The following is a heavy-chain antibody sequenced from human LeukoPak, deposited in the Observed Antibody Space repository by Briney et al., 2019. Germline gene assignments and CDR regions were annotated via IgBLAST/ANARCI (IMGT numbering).Heavy chain of an antibody. CDR2: VYDSGST. V-gene: IGHV4-61*02. CDR3: ARESGELIGYQWIDP. J-gene: IGHJ5*02. D-gene: IGHD3-10*01. CDR1: DDAITIGSHY. Sequence: SETLSLTCTISDDAITIGSHYWRWIRQPAAKAMQWIGRVYDSGSTDYNVSLRSRVAISVDMSKKQFSLRLSSVTAADTAVYYCARESGELIGYQWIDPWGQGILVTVSS.